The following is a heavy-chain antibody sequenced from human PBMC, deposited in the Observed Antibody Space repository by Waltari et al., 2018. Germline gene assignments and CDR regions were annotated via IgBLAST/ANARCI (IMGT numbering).Heavy chain of an antibody. V-gene: IGHV3-21*01. D-gene: IGHD2-21*01. CDR1: GFTFSVYS. J-gene: IGHJ4*01. Sequence: EVQLVESGGGLVNPGGSLRLSCAASGFTFSVYSMTWVRQAPGKGLEWVSSISSADYSLDADSMKGRFIISRDNAKNSLYLQMNGLSGEDTAVYYCARVIVYSDSPVCDFWGQGTLVIVSS. CDR3: ARVIVYSDSPVCDF. CDR2: ISSADYS.